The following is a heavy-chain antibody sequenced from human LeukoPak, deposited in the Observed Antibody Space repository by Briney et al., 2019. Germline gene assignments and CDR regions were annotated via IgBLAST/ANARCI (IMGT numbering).Heavy chain of an antibody. J-gene: IGHJ5*02. CDR3: ARVLYYDFWSGYPTFDP. Sequence: ASVKVSCKASGYTFTSYAMNWVRQAPGQGLEWMGWINTNTGNPTYAQGFTGRFVFSLDTSVSTAYLQISSLKAEDTAVYYCARVLYYDFWSGYPTFDPWGQGTLVTVSS. CDR2: INTNTGNP. CDR1: GYTFTSYA. V-gene: IGHV7-4-1*02. D-gene: IGHD3-3*01.